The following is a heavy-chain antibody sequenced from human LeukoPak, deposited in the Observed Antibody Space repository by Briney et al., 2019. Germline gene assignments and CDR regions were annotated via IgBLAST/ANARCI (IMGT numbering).Heavy chain of an antibody. CDR1: GFTVSSNY. D-gene: IGHD3-22*01. CDR3: ARVKSYYDSSGLDY. J-gene: IGHJ4*02. Sequence: PGGSLRLSCAASGFTVSSNYTSWVRQAPGQGLEWVSVIYSGGSTYYADSVKGRFTISRDNSKNTLYLQMNSLRAEDTAVYYCARVKSYYDSSGLDYWGQGTLVTVSS. V-gene: IGHV3-53*01. CDR2: IYSGGST.